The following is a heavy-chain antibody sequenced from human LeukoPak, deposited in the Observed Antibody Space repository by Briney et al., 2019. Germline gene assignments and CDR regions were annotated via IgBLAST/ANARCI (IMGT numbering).Heavy chain of an antibody. J-gene: IGHJ4*02. CDR2: INHSGST. D-gene: IGHD3-22*01. CDR1: GGSFSDYY. CDR3: ARLYYDSSGYYQICYFDY. V-gene: IGHV4-34*01. Sequence: SETLSLTCAVYGGSFSDYYWAWIRQSPGKGLEWIGQINHSGSTYYNPSLKSRVTISVDTSKNQFSLNLSSVTAADTAVYYCARLYYDSSGYYQICYFDYWGQGTLVTVSS.